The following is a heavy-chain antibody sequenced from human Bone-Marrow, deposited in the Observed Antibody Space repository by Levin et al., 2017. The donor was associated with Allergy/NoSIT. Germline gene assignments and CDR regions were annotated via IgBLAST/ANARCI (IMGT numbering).Heavy chain of an antibody. CDR1: GFTFGHYA. CDR3: VKSSTGAYDYFFDY. J-gene: IGHJ4*02. Sequence: GGSLRLSCAASGFTFGHYAMHWVRQAPGKSLEWVSLITWNSDTTDYADSVKGRFTISRDNNKESVYLQMNSLRPEDTALYFCVKSSTGAYDYFFDYWGQGTLVTVSS. V-gene: IGHV3-43D*03. D-gene: IGHD5-12*01. CDR2: ITWNSDTT.